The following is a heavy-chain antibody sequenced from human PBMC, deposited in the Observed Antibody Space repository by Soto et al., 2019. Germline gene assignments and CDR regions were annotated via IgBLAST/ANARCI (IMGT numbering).Heavy chain of an antibody. D-gene: IGHD1-26*01. J-gene: IGHJ5*02. Sequence: EVQVVESGGGLVQPGKSLRLSCAASGVLFINAWMNWVLQAPGKGLEWVGRIKSETGGGTTDYAAPVKGRFTIARDDSKNMLYLQMNSLKTEDTAVYYCTTTYTGGSFYTWGQGTLVTVSS. V-gene: IGHV3-15*07. CDR2: IKSETGGGTT. CDR3: TTTYTGGSFYT. CDR1: GVLFINAW.